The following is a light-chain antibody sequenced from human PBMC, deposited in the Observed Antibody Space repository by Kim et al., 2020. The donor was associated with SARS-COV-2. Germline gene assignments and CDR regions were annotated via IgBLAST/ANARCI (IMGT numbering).Light chain of an antibody. CDR1: HDVSTW. J-gene: IGKJ4*01. Sequence: DIQMTQSPSSVSASVGDRVTITCRASHDVSTWLAWYQHKPGKAPKLLIYAASSLQSGAPPRFSGSGSGTDFTLTISSLLPEDFATYCCLQTNSFPLSFGGGTKVDIK. CDR2: AAS. V-gene: IGKV1-12*01. CDR3: LQTNSFPLS.